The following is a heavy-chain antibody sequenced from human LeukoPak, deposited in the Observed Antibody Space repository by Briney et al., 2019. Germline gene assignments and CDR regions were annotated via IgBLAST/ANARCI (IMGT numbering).Heavy chain of an antibody. CDR2: IYHSGST. D-gene: IGHD3-9*01. CDR1: GGSISSYY. V-gene: IGHV4-38-2*02. CDR3: ARADDILTGYRPPLDY. Sequence: SETLSLTCTVSGGSISSYYWSWIRQPPGKGLEWIGSIYHSGSTYYNPSLKSRVTISVDTSKNQFSLKLSSVTAADTAVYYCARADDILTGYRPPLDYWGQGTLVTVSS. J-gene: IGHJ4*02.